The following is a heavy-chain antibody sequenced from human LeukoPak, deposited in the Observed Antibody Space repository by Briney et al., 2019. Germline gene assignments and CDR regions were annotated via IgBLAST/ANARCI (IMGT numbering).Heavy chain of an antibody. CDR1: GGSISSGSYY. Sequence: SETLSLTCTVSGGSISSGSYYWSWIRQPAGKGLEWIGRIYTSGSTNYNPSLKSRVTISVDTSKNQFSLKLSSVTAADTAVYYSASFGGFDKGYWGQGTLVTVSS. V-gene: IGHV4-61*02. D-gene: IGHD3-16*01. CDR3: ASFGGFDKGY. CDR2: IYTSGST. J-gene: IGHJ4*02.